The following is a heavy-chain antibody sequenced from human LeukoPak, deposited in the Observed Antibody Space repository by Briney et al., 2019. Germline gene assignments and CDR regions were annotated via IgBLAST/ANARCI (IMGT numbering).Heavy chain of an antibody. CDR3: ASSETDCSSTSCYGMDV. CDR2: IIPILGIA. V-gene: IGHV1-69*04. CDR1: GGTFSSYA. J-gene: IGHJ6*02. D-gene: IGHD2-2*01. Sequence: PVKVSCKASGGTFSSYAISWVRQAPGQRLEWMGRIIPILGIANYAQKFQGRVTITADKSTSTAYMELSSLRSEDTAVYYCASSETDCSSTSCYGMDVWGQGTTVTVSS.